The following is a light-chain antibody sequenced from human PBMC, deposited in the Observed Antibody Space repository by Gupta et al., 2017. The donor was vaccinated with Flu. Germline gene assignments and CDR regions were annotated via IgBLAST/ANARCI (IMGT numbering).Light chain of an antibody. Sequence: DIQMTQSPSSLSASVGDRVTITCRTSQTISNYLNWYQQMPGKAPKLLTYAASNLQSGVPSRFSGSGSGTDFTLTISSLQPEDFGTYYCQQSYSTPSCSFGQGTRLGIK. CDR3: QQSYSTPSCS. CDR1: QTISNY. J-gene: IGKJ2*04. CDR2: AAS. V-gene: IGKV1-39*01.